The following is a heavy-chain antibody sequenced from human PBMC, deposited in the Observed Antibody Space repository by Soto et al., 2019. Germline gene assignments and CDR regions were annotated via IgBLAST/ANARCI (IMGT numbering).Heavy chain of an antibody. J-gene: IGHJ4*02. CDR2: INHSGST. CDR1: GGSFSGYY. CDR3: ARARRGIVGAKFDY. V-gene: IGHV4-34*01. D-gene: IGHD1-26*01. Sequence: SETLSLTCAVYGGSFSGYYWSWIRQPPGKGLEWIGEINHSGSTNYNPSLKSRVTISVDTSKNQFSLKLSSVTAADTAVYYCARARRGIVGAKFDYWGQGTLVTVSS.